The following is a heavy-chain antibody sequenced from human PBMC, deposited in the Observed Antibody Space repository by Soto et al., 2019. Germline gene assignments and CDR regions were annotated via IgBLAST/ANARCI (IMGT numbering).Heavy chain of an antibody. V-gene: IGHV4-39*01. CDR2: IFYLGSS. CDR1: GDSIISSDFY. Sequence: SETLSLTCTASGDSIISSDFYWGWVRQPPGKGLEWIGSIFYLGSSYYNPSLKSRVTMSVDTSKNQFSLRLRSVTAADTALYFCARHSLALRKNNWFDPWGQGIMVTVSS. D-gene: IGHD3-3*02. J-gene: IGHJ5*02. CDR3: ARHSLALRKNNWFDP.